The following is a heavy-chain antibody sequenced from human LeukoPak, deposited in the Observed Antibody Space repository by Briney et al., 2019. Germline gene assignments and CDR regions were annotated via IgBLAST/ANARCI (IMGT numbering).Heavy chain of an antibody. J-gene: IGHJ4*02. V-gene: IGHV3-23*01. D-gene: IGHD1-26*01. CDR1: GFTFSSYA. CDR2: LTSSGGFT. CDR3: AKRFGGNYGHFDY. Sequence: PGGSLRLSCAASGFTFSSYAMSWVRQAPGKGLEWVSALTSSGGFTYYADSVKGRFNISRDNSKNTLYLKMNSLRAEDTAIYYCAKRFGGNYGHFDYWGQGTLVTVSS.